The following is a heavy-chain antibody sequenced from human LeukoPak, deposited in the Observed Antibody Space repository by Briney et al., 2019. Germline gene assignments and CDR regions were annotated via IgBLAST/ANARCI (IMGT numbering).Heavy chain of an antibody. CDR1: GFTFSAYH. CDR3: ARDPILVRGYFDY. Sequence: GGSLRLSCAASGFTFSAYHINWVRQAPGKGLEWISYISTTGTTIHYADSVKGRFAISRDNAKSSLYLQMNSLRDEDTAVYYCARDPILVRGYFDYWGQGTLVTVSS. D-gene: IGHD3-10*01. CDR2: ISTTGTTI. V-gene: IGHV3-48*02. J-gene: IGHJ4*02.